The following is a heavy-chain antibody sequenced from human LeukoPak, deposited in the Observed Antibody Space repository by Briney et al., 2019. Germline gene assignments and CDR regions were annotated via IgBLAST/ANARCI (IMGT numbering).Heavy chain of an antibody. CDR2: ISYDGSNK. D-gene: IGHD6-13*01. V-gene: IGHV3-30-3*01. Sequence: GGSLRLSCAASGFTFSTSWMHWVRQAPGKGLEWVAVISYDGSNKYYADSVKGRFTISRDNSKNTLYLQMNSLRAEDTAVYYCARDEYSSSWYYWGQGTLVTVSS. J-gene: IGHJ4*02. CDR3: ARDEYSSSWYY. CDR1: GFTFSTSW.